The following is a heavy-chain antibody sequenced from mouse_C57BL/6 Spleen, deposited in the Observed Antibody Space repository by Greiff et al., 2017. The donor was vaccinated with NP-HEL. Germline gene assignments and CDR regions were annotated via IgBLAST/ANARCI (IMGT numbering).Heavy chain of an antibody. CDR2: IRLKSDNYAT. V-gene: IGHV6-3*01. J-gene: IGHJ2*01. D-gene: IGHD2-4*01. Sequence: VKLMESGGGLVQPGGSMKLSCVASGFTFSNYWMNWVRQSPEKGLEWVAQIRLKSDNYATHYAESVKGRFTISRDDSKSSVYLQMNNVRAEDTGIYYCTAFYYDYPFDYWGQGTTLTVSS. CDR1: GFTFSNYW. CDR3: TAFYYDYPFDY.